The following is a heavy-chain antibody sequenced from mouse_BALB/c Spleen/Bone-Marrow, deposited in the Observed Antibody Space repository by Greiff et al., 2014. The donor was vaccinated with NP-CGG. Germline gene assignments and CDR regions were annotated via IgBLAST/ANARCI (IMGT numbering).Heavy chain of an antibody. CDR3: ARSGERFGAMDY. D-gene: IGHD3-1*01. CDR1: GFTFSDYY. Sequence: EVMLVESGGGLVKPGGSLKLSYAASGFTFSDYYMYWVRQTPEKRLEWVATISDGGGYTYYPDSVWGRFTISRDNAKNNLYLQMSSLKSEDTAMYYCARSGERFGAMDYWGQGTSVTVFS. CDR2: ISDGGGYT. V-gene: IGHV5-4*02. J-gene: IGHJ4*01.